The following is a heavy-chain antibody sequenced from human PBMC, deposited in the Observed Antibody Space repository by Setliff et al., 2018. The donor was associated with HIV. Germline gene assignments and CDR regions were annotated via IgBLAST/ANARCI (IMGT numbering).Heavy chain of an antibody. CDR1: GFTFNNAW. V-gene: IGHV3-15*01. CDR3: TTEDPWLRFGH. CDR2: IKSKTDGGTT. J-gene: IGHJ5*02. D-gene: IGHD5-12*01. Sequence: GGSLRLSCAASGFTFNNAWMTWVRQAPGKGMEWVGHIKSKTDGGTTDYAAPVKGRFTISRDDSKTTLYLQMNSLKTEDTAVYYCTTEDPWLRFGHWGQGTLVTVSS.